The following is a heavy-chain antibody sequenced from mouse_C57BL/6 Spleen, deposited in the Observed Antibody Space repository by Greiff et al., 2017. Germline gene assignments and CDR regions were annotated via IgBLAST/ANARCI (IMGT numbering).Heavy chain of an antibody. Sequence: QVQLQQSGPELVKPGASVKISCKASGYAFSSSWMNWVKQRPGKGLEWIGRIYPGDGDTNYNGKFKGKATLTADKSSSTAYMQLSSLTSEDSAVYFCARWDNYYSNPYAMDYWGQGTSVTVSS. D-gene: IGHD2-5*01. J-gene: IGHJ4*01. CDR2: IYPGDGDT. CDR3: ARWDNYYSNPYAMDY. CDR1: GYAFSSSW. V-gene: IGHV1-82*01.